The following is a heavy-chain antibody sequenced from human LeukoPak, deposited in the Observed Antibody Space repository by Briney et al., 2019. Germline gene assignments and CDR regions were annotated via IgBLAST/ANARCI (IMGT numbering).Heavy chain of an antibody. CDR1: GGSLSGYY. CDR2: INHSGST. D-gene: IGHD3-10*01. Sequence: PSETLSLTCAVYGGSLSGYYWSWIRQPPGKGLEWIGEINHSGSTNYNPSLKSRVTISVDTSKNQFSLKLSSVTAADTAVYYCARSITMVQGANLYYFDYWGQGTLVTVSS. V-gene: IGHV4-34*01. CDR3: ARSITMVQGANLYYFDY. J-gene: IGHJ4*02.